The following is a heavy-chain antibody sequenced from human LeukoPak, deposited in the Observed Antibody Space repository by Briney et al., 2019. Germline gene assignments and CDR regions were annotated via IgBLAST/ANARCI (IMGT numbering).Heavy chain of an antibody. Sequence: GGSLRLSCSASGFTLSGYAMHWVRQAPGKGLEYVSAISPNGAITKYADSVKGRFTISRDNSKNTLYLQVSSLRAEDTAVYYCVEGSSPSSYYFDYWGQGTLVTVSS. V-gene: IGHV3-64D*06. J-gene: IGHJ4*02. CDR3: VEGSSPSSYYFDY. CDR2: ISPNGAIT. CDR1: GFTLSGYA.